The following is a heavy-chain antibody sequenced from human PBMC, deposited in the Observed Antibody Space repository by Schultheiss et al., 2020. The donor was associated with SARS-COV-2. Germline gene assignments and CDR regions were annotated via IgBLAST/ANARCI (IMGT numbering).Heavy chain of an antibody. CDR3: ARVFGVVIMSDYYYGMDV. CDR2: VFRSGAT. J-gene: IGHJ6*02. CDR1: GDSVSTANYY. V-gene: IGHV4-61*01. D-gene: IGHD3-3*01. Sequence: SETLSLTCTVSGDSVSTANYYWSWIRQPPGKGLEWIGYVFRSGATNYNPSLKSRVTISVDTSWNQFSLKLSSVTAADTAVYFCARVFGVVIMSDYYYGMDVWGQGTTVTVSS.